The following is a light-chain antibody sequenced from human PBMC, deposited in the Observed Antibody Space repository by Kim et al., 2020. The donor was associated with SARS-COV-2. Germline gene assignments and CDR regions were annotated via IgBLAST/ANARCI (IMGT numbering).Light chain of an antibody. Sequence: QSALTQSASVSGSPGQSITISCTGTSSDVGGYSFVSWYQQHPGKAPKLMIYAVTKRPSGVSNRFSGSKSGNTASLTISGLQAEDEADYYCTSYTSSITWVFGGGTQLTVL. CDR1: SSDVGGYSF. V-gene: IGLV2-14*01. J-gene: IGLJ3*02. CDR2: AVT. CDR3: TSYTSSITWV.